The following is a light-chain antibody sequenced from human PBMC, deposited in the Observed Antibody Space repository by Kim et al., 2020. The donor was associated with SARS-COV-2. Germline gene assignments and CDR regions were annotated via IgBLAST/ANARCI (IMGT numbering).Light chain of an antibody. CDR1: NLRNYY. V-gene: IGLV3-19*01. CDR3: NSWDNSAKVV. J-gene: IGLJ2*01. CDR2: GRN. Sequence: SSALTQDPAVPVPLGQTVRITCQEDNLRNYYATWYQHKPGQAPVLAIYGRNSRPSGIPDRFSGSTSGNTASLTIPGAQAEDEADYYCNSWDNSAKVVFGGGTQLTVL.